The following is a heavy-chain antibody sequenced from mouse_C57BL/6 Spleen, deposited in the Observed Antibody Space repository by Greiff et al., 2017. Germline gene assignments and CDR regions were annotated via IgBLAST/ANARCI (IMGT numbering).Heavy chain of an antibody. Sequence: DVMLVASEGGLVQPGSSMKLSCTASGFTFSDYYMAWVRQVPEKGLEWVANINYDGSSTYYLDSLKSRFIISRDNAKNILYLQMSSLKSEDTATYYCARGLITTGFDYWGQGTTLTVSS. CDR2: INYDGSST. J-gene: IGHJ2*01. CDR1: GFTFSDYY. V-gene: IGHV5-16*01. CDR3: ARGLITTGFDY. D-gene: IGHD1-1*01.